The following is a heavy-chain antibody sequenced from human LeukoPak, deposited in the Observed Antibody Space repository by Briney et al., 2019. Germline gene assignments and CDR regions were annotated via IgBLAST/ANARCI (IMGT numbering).Heavy chain of an antibody. CDR3: AIHTWDY. CDR2: VYSDGNT. Sequence: GGSLRLSCVVSGFTVNSNYMTWVRQAPGKGLEWVSVVYSDGNTYYADSVKGRFTISRDISKNTLYLQMNSLRAEDTVVYYCAIHTWDYWGQGTLVSVSS. J-gene: IGHJ4*02. V-gene: IGHV3-53*01. CDR1: GFTVNSNY.